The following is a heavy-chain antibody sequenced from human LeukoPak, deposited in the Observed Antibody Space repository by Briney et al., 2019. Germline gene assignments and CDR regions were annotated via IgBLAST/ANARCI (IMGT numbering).Heavy chain of an antibody. J-gene: IGHJ4*02. CDR2: INHSGST. CDR3: ARRTTVTIPFGY. Sequence: PSETLSLACAVYGGSFSGYYWSWIRQPPGKGLEWSGEINHSGSTNYNPSLKSRVTISVDKSKNQFSLKLSSVTAADTAVYYCARRTTVTIPFGYWGQGTLVTVSS. CDR1: GGSFSGYY. D-gene: IGHD4-11*01. V-gene: IGHV4-34*01.